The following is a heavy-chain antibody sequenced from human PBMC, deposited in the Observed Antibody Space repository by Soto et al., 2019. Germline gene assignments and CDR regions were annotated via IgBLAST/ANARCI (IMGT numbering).Heavy chain of an antibody. D-gene: IGHD3-10*01. V-gene: IGHV1-18*01. CDR1: GYTFTSYG. CDR2: ISAYNGNT. CDR3: ARVSTSLYYGSGSYYNDSWFDP. J-gene: IGHJ5*02. Sequence: GASVKVSCKASGYTFTSYGISWVRQAPGQGLEWMGWISAYNGNTNYAQKLQGRVTMTTDTSTSTAYMELRSLRSDDTAVYYCARVSTSLYYGSGSYYNDSWFDPWGQGTLVTVSS.